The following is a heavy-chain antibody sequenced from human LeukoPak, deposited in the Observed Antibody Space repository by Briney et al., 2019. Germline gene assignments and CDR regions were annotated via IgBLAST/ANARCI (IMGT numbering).Heavy chain of an antibody. CDR2: ISDTGYTT. J-gene: IGHJ6*03. Sequence: GGSLRLSCAATGFTFSDYYMSWIRQAPGKGLGWISYISDTGYTTYYADSVKGRFTISRDNTKKSLYLQMNSLRVEDTAVYYCARRGDYMDVWGKGTTVTVSS. D-gene: IGHD3-10*01. V-gene: IGHV3-11*01. CDR1: GFTFSDYY. CDR3: ARRGDYMDV.